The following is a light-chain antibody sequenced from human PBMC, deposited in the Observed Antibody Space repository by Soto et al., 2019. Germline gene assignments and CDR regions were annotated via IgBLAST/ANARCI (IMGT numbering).Light chain of an antibody. CDR1: QGIRDD. CDR2: AAS. J-gene: IGKJ2*01. V-gene: IGKV1-17*01. CDR3: LQYNNYPYT. Sequence: DIQMTQSPSSLSASVGDRVTITCRASQGIRDDLDWYQQKPGKAPKRLIYAASTLQSGVPSRFSGSGSGTEFTLTINSLQPEDFATYYCLQYNNYPYTFGQGTKLEIK.